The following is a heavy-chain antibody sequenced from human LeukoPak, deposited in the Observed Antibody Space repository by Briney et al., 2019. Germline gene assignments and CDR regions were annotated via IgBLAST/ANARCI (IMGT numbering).Heavy chain of an antibody. D-gene: IGHD2-2*01. Sequence: SVTVSCKASGGTFSSYAISWVRQAPGQGLEWTGGIIPIFGTANYAQKFQGRVTITTDESTSTAYMELSSLRSEDTAVYYCAGCSSTSCPYYYYYMDVWGKGTTVTVSS. J-gene: IGHJ6*03. V-gene: IGHV1-69*05. CDR2: IIPIFGTA. CDR1: GGTFSSYA. CDR3: AGCSSTSCPYYYYYMDV.